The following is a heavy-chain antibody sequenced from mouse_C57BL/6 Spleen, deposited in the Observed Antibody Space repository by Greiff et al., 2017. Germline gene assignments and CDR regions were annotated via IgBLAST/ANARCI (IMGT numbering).Heavy chain of an antibody. CDR3: ARDDWDGFAY. D-gene: IGHD4-1*01. CDR1: GFTFSDYY. V-gene: IGHV5-16*01. Sequence: EVKVEESEGGLVQPGSSMKLSCTASGFTFSDYYMAWVRQVPEKGLEWVANINYDGSSTYYLDSLKSRFIISRDNAKNILYLQMSSLKSEDTATYCCARDDWDGFAYWGQGTLVTVSA. J-gene: IGHJ3*01. CDR2: INYDGSST.